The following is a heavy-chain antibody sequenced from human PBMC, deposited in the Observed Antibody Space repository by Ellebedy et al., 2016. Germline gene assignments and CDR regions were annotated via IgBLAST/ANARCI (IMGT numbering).Heavy chain of an antibody. J-gene: IGHJ5*02. CDR1: GGSVINTGAY. D-gene: IGHD3-22*01. CDR2: IYYSGST. V-gene: IGHV4-61*08. CDR3: ARGLYFDSSGYYYWFDP. Sequence: SETLSLXXIVSGGSVINTGAYWSWIRQPPGRGLEWIGYIYYSGSTKFNPSLKSRVSMSVDTSKNQFSLKLNSVTAADTAVYYCARGLYFDSSGYYYWFDPWGQGTLVTVSS.